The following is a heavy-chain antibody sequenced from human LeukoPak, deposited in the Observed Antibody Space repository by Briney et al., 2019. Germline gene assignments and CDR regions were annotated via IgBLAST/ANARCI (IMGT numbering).Heavy chain of an antibody. CDR1: GYTFTSYY. CDR3: ARVPVGASWLDAFDI. Sequence: ASVTVSCKASGYTFTSYYIHWVRQAPGQGLEWMGIINPSGGSTSHAQKFQGRVTMTSDTSTSTVYMELSSLRSEDTAVYYCARVPVGASWLDAFDIWGQGTMVTVSS. V-gene: IGHV1-46*01. J-gene: IGHJ3*02. CDR2: INPSGGST. D-gene: IGHD1-26*01.